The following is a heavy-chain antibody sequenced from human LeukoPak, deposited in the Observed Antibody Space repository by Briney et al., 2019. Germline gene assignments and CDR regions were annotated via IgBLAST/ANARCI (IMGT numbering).Heavy chain of an antibody. V-gene: IGHV3-23*01. Sequence: GGSLRLSCAASGFTFSSYAMSWVRQAPGKGLEWVSAISGSGGSTYYAASVKGRFTISRDNSKNTLYLQMNSLRAEDTAVYYCAKDLRGYYGSGSPSGLDYWGQGTLVTVSS. CDR1: GFTFSSYA. CDR2: ISGSGGST. D-gene: IGHD3-10*01. CDR3: AKDLRGYYGSGSPSGLDY. J-gene: IGHJ4*02.